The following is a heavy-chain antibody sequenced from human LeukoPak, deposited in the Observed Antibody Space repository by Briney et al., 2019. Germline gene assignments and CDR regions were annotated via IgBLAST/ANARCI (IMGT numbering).Heavy chain of an antibody. CDR2: ISAYNGNT. V-gene: IGHV1-18*01. J-gene: IGHJ6*03. Sequence: GASVKVSCKASGHTFTSYGIIWVRQAPGQGLEWVGWISAYNGNTNYAQRFQGRATMTTDTSTSTAYMELRSLRSDDTAVYYCAATGIAAPNNYYYYMDVWGKGTTVTVSS. CDR3: AATGIAAPNNYYYYMDV. CDR1: GHTFTSYG. D-gene: IGHD6-6*01.